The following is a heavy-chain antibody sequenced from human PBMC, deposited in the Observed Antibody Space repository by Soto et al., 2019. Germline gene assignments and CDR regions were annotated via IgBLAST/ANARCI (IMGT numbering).Heavy chain of an antibody. D-gene: IGHD5-12*01. V-gene: IGHV3-21*01. CDR2: ISSSSSYI. Sequence: GGSLRLSCAASGFTFSSYSMNWVRQAPGKGLEWVSSISSSSSYIYYADSVKGRFTISRGNAKNSLYLQMNSLRAEDTAVYYCAREGLGRWLRPFDYWGQGTLVTVSS. J-gene: IGHJ4*02. CDR3: AREGLGRWLRPFDY. CDR1: GFTFSSYS.